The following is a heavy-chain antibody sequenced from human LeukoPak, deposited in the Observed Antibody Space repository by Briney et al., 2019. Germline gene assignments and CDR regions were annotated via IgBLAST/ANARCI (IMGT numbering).Heavy chain of an antibody. J-gene: IGHJ6*04. CDR3: ARGFDYYGSGSQLAMDV. D-gene: IGHD3-10*01. V-gene: IGHV4-34*01. CDR1: GGSFSGYY. CDR2: IIHSGST. Sequence: SETLSLTCAVYGGSFSGYYWSWVRQPPGRGLEWIGEIIHSGSTNYNPSLKSRVTISVDTSKNQFSLKLSSVTAADTAVYYCARGFDYYGSGSQLAMDVWGKGTTVTVSS.